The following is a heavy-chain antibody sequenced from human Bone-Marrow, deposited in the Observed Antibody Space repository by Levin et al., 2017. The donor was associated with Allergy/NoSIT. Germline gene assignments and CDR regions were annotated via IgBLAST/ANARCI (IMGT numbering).Heavy chain of an antibody. V-gene: IGHV3-13*04. Sequence: PGGSLRLSCAASGFTFSSYDMHWVRQATGRGLEWVSAIGTAADSYYSGSVKGRFTVSRDNAKNSFYLQMNSLRAGDTAVYYCARVALPRYCTSNSCSDSGYYFDYRGEGDLVAVSS. CDR1: GFTFSSYD. D-gene: IGHD2-2*01. CDR2: IGTAADS. CDR3: ARVALPRYCTSNSCSDSGYYFDY. J-gene: IGHJ4*02.